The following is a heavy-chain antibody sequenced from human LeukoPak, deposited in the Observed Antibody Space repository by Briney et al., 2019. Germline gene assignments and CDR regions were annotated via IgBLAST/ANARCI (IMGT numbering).Heavy chain of an antibody. V-gene: IGHV3-48*02. CDR2: ISSSSSTI. D-gene: IGHD6-19*01. CDR3: ARDTEKQWLVRSYYYYGMDV. Sequence: GGSLRLSCAASGFTFSNYSMSWVRQAPGKGLEWVSYISSSSSTIYYADSVKGRFTISRDNAKNSLYLQMNSLRDEDTAVYYCARDTEKQWLVRSYYYYGMDVWGQGTTVTVSS. CDR1: GFTFSNYS. J-gene: IGHJ6*02.